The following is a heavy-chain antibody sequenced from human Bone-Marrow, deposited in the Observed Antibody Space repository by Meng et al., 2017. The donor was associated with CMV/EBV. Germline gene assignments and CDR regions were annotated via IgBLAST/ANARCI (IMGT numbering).Heavy chain of an antibody. CDR1: GGSISSYY. CDR2: IYYSGTT. V-gene: IGHV4-59*01. J-gene: IGHJ6*02. Sequence: GSLRLSCTVSGGSISSYYWSWIRQPPGKGLEWIGYIYYSGTTSYNPSLKSRVTISVDTSKNQFSLQLSSVTAADTAVYYCARERRHFYGMDVWGQGTTVTVSS. CDR3: ARERRHFYGMDV.